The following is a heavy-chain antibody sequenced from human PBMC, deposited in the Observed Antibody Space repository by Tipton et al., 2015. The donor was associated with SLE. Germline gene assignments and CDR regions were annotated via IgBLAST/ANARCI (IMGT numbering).Heavy chain of an antibody. CDR2: VSRRSDYR. CDR3: ARDFIAATGMFDF. J-gene: IGHJ4*02. CDR1: GFTFSSYA. V-gene: IGHV3-21*01. D-gene: IGHD6-13*01. Sequence: SLRLSCAASGFTFSSYAMNWVRQAPGKGLEWVASVSRRSDYRYYADSVKGRFTISRDNAKNSLYLQMNSLRAEDTAVYYCARDFIAATGMFDFWGQGTLVTVSS.